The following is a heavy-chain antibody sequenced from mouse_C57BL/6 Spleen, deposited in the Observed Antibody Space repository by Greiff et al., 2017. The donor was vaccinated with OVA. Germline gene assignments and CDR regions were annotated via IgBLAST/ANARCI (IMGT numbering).Heavy chain of an antibody. CDR1: GFTIKSYY. CDR2: IDPEDGET. Sequence: EVQLQQSGAELVKPGASVKLSCTASGFTIKSYYMHWVKQRTEQGLEWIGRIDPEDGETKYAPKFKGKATITADTSSNTAYMQLSSLTSEDAAVDDCARDSYYPLDYWGQGTTLTVSA. V-gene: IGHV14-2*01. J-gene: IGHJ2*01. D-gene: IGHD2-12*01. CDR3: ARDSYYPLDY.